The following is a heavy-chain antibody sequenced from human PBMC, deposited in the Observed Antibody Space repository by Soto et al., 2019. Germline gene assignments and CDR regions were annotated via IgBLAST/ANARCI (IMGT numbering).Heavy chain of an antibody. Sequence: QVQLVQSGAEVKKPGASVKVSCKASGYTFTSYGISWVRQAPGQGLEWMGWISAYNGNTNYAQKLQGRVTMTTDTSTSTAYMELRSLRSDDTAVHYCARWRYGGNSGYYYGMDVWGQGTTVTVSS. D-gene: IGHD2-21*02. V-gene: IGHV1-18*01. CDR1: GYTFTSYG. J-gene: IGHJ6*02. CDR3: ARWRYGGNSGYYYGMDV. CDR2: ISAYNGNT.